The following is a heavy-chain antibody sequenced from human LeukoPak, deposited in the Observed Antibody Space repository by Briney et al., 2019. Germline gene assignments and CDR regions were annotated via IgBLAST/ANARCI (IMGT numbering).Heavy chain of an antibody. CDR3: ARGYCGGDCYGD. CDR2: ISGSSRHI. V-gene: IGHV3-21*01. D-gene: IGHD2-21*02. J-gene: IGHJ1*01. Sequence: PGGSLRLSCAASGLTFRNYAMSWVRQAPGKGLEYVSSISGSSRHIYYADSVKGRFTISRDNTKSSLYLQMNSLRVEDMAVYYCARGYCGGDCYGDWGQGTLVTVSS. CDR1: GLTFRNYA.